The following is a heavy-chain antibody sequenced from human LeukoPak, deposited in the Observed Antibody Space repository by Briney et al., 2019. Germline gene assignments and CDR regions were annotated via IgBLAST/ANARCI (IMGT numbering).Heavy chain of an antibody. V-gene: IGHV3-23*01. CDR2: ISGNGDST. CDR1: GFTFSSYA. Sequence: GWSLRLSCAASGFTFSSYAMSWVRQSPGKGLEWVSVISGNGDSTYYADSVKGRFTISRDKSKNTLYLQMNSLRVEDTAVYYCAKCGGSCYRAADSWGQGTLVTVSA. J-gene: IGHJ4*02. CDR3: AKCGGSCYRAADS. D-gene: IGHD2-15*01.